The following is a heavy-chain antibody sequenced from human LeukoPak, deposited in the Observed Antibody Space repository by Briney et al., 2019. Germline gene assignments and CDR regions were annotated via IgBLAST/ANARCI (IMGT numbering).Heavy chain of an antibody. CDR3: ARAYSSGDYAIDY. CDR1: GYTFTGYY. CDR2: INPNSGGT. V-gene: IGHV1-2*04. D-gene: IGHD6-19*01. J-gene: IGHJ4*02. Sequence: ASVKVSCKASGYTFTGYYMHWVRQAPGQGLEWMGWINPNSGGTNYAQKFQGWVTMTRDTSISAAYMELSRLRSDDTAVYYCARAYSSGDYAIDYWGQGTLVTVSS.